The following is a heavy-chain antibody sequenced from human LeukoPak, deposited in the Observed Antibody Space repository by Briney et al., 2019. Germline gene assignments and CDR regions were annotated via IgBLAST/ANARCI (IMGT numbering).Heavy chain of an antibody. D-gene: IGHD5-18*01. CDR2: INHSGNT. Sequence: SETLSLTCAVYGGSFSGDYWSWIRQPPGKGLEWIGEINHSGNTNFNPSLKSRVTISIDTSKNQFSLKLNSVTAADTAVYYCSRHFRGYPYYFDYWGQGTLVTVSS. J-gene: IGHJ4*02. V-gene: IGHV4-34*01. CDR3: SRHFRGYPYYFDY. CDR1: GGSFSGDY.